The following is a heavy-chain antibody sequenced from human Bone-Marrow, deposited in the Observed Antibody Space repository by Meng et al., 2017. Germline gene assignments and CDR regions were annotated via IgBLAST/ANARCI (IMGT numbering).Heavy chain of an antibody. J-gene: IGHJ4*02. CDR3: AREASPEYYFDY. CDR2: IYYTGST. V-gene: IGHV4-31*03. D-gene: IGHD1-14*01. CDR1: GGSINSGDYY. Sequence: QVQLQESGPRRVKPSQTLSLTCTVSGGSINSGDYYWSWIRQHPGKGLEWIGFIYYTGSTQYNPSLKSRVTISVDTSKNQFSLKLSSVTAADTAVYYCAREASPEYYFDYWGQGTLVTVSS.